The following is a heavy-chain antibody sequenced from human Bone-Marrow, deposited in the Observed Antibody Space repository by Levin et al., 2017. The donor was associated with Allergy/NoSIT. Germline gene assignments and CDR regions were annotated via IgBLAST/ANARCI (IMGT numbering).Heavy chain of an antibody. V-gene: IGHV3-23*01. CDR2: ISKNGGIT. J-gene: IGHJ3*02. Sequence: GESLKISCAASGFSFSTYAIFWVRQAPGKGLEWVSVISKNGGITYYPDSVKGRFTISRDNSKNTVYLQMNSLRAEDTAVYYCAKGRALGVAGQTFDIGGQGTMVTVSS. CDR3: AKGRALGVAGQTFDI. CDR1: GFSFSTYA. D-gene: IGHD6-19*01.